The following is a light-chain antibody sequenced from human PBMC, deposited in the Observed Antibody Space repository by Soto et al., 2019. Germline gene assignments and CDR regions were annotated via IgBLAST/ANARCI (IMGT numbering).Light chain of an antibody. CDR2: SNS. Sequence: QAVVTQPPSVSGAPGQRVTISCSGSSSNIGAGYDVHWYQQLPGTAPKLLIYSNSNRPSGVPDRFSGSKSGTSASLAITGLQAEDEADYYGQSYDSSLSGHVVFGGGTKLTVL. V-gene: IGLV1-40*01. CDR3: QSYDSSLSGHVV. CDR1: SSNIGAGYD. J-gene: IGLJ2*01.